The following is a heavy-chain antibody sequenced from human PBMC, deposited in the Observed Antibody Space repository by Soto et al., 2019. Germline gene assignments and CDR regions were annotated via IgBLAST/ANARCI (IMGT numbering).Heavy chain of an antibody. J-gene: IGHJ6*02. CDR1: GFTFNSYW. D-gene: IGHD2-8*01. CDR2: IKHDGSET. CDR3: ARRPTVYTNNKYYKYMDI. V-gene: IGHV3-7*05. Sequence: EVQLEESGGGLVQPGGSLRLSCAVSGFTFNSYWMTWVRQAPGKGLEWVANIKHDGSETYYLDSVKGRFTISRDNSKNSLYLQMNSLRVDDTAVYYCARRPTVYTNNKYYKYMDIWGQGTTVTVSS.